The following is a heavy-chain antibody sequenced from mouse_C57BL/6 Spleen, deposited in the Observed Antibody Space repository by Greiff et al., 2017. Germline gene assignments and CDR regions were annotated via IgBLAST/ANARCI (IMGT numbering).Heavy chain of an antibody. CDR2: IYPGDGCA. J-gene: IGHJ2*01. CDR1: GYTFTSSW. D-gene: IGHD2-14*01. CDR3: ARLGGTRYFAY. V-gene: IGHV1-82*01. Sequence: QVQLKQPGAELVMPGASVKLSCKASGYTFTSSWMHWVKQRPGQGLEWIGRIYPGDGCANYNGKVKGKATLTADKSSSTAYMQLSSLTSEDSAVDFCARLGGTRYFAYWGQGTTLTVSS.